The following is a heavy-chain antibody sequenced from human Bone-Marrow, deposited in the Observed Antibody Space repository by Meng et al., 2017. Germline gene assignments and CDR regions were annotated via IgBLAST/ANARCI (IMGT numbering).Heavy chain of an antibody. J-gene: IGHJ5*02. CDR2: INHSGST. V-gene: IGHV4-34*01. Sequence: GQPQPGGAVLSKPPERLSPTVSVYGGSFSGYDWSWIRQPPGKGLEWIGEINHSGSTNYNPSLKSRVTISVDTSKNQFSLKLSSVTAADTAVYYCARRPGHSSSWHRLPEGKFDPWGQGTLVTVSS. D-gene: IGHD6-13*01. CDR3: ARRPGHSSSWHRLPEGKFDP. CDR1: GGSFSGYD.